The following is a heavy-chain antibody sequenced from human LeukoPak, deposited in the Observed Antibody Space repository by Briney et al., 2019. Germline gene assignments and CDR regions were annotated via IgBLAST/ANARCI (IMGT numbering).Heavy chain of an antibody. CDR3: ARHQWYSSGWYEIDY. J-gene: IGHJ4*02. D-gene: IGHD6-19*01. CDR2: IYPGDSDT. CDR1: GYSFTSYW. Sequence: GESLKISCKGSGYSFTSYWIGWVRQMPGKGLEWMGIIYPGDSDTRYSPSFQGQVTISADKSISTAYLQWSSLKASDTAMYYCARHQWYSSGWYEIDYWCQGTLVTVSS. V-gene: IGHV5-51*01.